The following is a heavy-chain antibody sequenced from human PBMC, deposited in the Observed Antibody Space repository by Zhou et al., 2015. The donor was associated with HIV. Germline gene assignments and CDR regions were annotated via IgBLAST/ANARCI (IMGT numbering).Heavy chain of an antibody. Sequence: EVQLVQSGAEVKKPGATVKISCKVSGYNLRDYYMHWVQQAPGKGLEWMGRVDAEDGQTMYAEKFQGRVTISADTDTAYMELSSLRSDDTAVYYCARERGGYDSSGYVHAWYFDLWGPGTLVTVAS. CDR2: VDAEDGQT. J-gene: IGHJ2*01. V-gene: IGHV1-69-2*01. CDR3: ARERGGYDSSGYVHAWYFDL. CDR1: GYNLRDYY. D-gene: IGHD3-22*01.